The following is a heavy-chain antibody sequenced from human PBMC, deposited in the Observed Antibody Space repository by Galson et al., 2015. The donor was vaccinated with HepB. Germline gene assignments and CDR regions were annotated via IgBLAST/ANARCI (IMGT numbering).Heavy chain of an antibody. CDR1: GFTFDDYA. CDR2: ISWNSGSI. D-gene: IGHD6-6*01. V-gene: IGHV3-9*01. CDR3: AKDGVAARPGAFDI. J-gene: IGHJ3*02. Sequence: SLRLSCAASGFTFDDYAMHWVRQAPGKGLEWVSGISWNSGSIGYADSVKGRFTISRDNAKNSLYLQMNSLRAEDTALYYCAKDGVAARPGAFDIWGQGTMVTVSS.